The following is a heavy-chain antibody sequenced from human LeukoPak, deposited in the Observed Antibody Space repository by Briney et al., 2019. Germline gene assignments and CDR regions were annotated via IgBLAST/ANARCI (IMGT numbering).Heavy chain of an antibody. V-gene: IGHV3-21*01. Sequence: GGSLRLSCAASGFTFSSYSMNWVRQAPGKGLEWVSSISSSSSYIYYADSVKGRFTISRDNAKNSLYLQMNSLRAEDTAVYYCARADPGIVGAVLVWGQGTLVTVSS. CDR3: ARADPGIVGAVLV. J-gene: IGHJ4*02. CDR1: GFTFSSYS. CDR2: ISSSSSYI. D-gene: IGHD1-26*01.